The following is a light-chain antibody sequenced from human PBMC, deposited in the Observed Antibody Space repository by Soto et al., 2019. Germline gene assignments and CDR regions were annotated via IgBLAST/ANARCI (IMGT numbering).Light chain of an antibody. J-gene: IGKJ4*01. CDR2: DAS. Sequence: EIVLTHSPATLALSPGERATLSCRASQSVSNYLAWCQQKPGQAPRLLIYDASNRATGIPARFSGSGSGTDFPLTIISLEPEDVAVYYCQQRSSWPLLTFGGGTKVEI. CDR3: QQRSSWPLLT. V-gene: IGKV3-11*01. CDR1: QSVSNY.